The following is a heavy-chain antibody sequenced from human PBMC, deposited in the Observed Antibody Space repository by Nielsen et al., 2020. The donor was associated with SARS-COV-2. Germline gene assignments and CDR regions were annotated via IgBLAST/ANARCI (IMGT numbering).Heavy chain of an antibody. J-gene: IGHJ3*02. CDR3: ARDRNDYVWGLWAFDI. V-gene: IGHV3-30-3*01. Sequence: GESLKISCAASGFTFSSYAMHWVRQAPGKGLEWVAVISYDGSNKYYADSVKDRFTISRDNSKNTLYLQMNSLRAEDTAVYYCARDRNDYVWGLWAFDIWGQGTMVTVSS. D-gene: IGHD3-16*01. CDR2: ISYDGSNK. CDR1: GFTFSSYA.